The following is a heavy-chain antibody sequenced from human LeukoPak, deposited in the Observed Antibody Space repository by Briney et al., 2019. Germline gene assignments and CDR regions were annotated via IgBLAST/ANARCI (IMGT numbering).Heavy chain of an antibody. Sequence: GGSLRLSCAASGFTVSSNYMSWVRQAPGKGLEWVSVIYSGGSTYYADSVKGRFTISRDNSKNTLFLQMNSLRDDDTAVYYCVRGVGVSRFNYFDPWGQGTLVIVSS. CDR2: IYSGGST. D-gene: IGHD6-13*01. CDR3: VRGVGVSRFNYFDP. J-gene: IGHJ5*02. V-gene: IGHV3-53*01. CDR1: GFTVSSNY.